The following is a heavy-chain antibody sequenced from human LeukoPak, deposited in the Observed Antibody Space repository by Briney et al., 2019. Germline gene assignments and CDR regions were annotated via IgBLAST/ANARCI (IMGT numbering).Heavy chain of an antibody. J-gene: IGHJ6*02. Sequence: ASVKVSCKASGYTFTSYGISWVRQAPGQGLEWMGWISAYSGNTNYAQKLQGRVTMTTDTSTSTAYMELRSLRSDDTAVYCCARDPASEGGHDYYYGMDVWGQGTTVTVSS. V-gene: IGHV1-18*01. CDR1: GYTFTSYG. CDR3: ARDPASEGGHDYYYGMDV. CDR2: ISAYSGNT. D-gene: IGHD5-12*01.